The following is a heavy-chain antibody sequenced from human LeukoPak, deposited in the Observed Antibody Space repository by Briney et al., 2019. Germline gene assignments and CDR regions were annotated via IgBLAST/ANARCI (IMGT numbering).Heavy chain of an antibody. Sequence: GGSLRLSCAASGFTFSSYAMSWVRQAPGKGLEWVSAISGSGGSTYYADSVKGRFTISRDNSKNTLYLQMNSLRAEDTAVYHCAKDWLGLGELSYPFDYWGQGTLVTVSS. CDR2: ISGSGGST. J-gene: IGHJ4*02. D-gene: IGHD3-16*02. CDR1: GFTFSSYA. V-gene: IGHV3-23*01. CDR3: AKDWLGLGELSYPFDY.